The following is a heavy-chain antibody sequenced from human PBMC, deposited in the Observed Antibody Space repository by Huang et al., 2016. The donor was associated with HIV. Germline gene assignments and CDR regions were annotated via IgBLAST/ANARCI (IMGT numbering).Heavy chain of an antibody. D-gene: IGHD2-15*01. CDR1: GFLFTTFT. V-gene: IGHV3-21*01. CDR2: ISGRGSYI. CDR3: ARGGPVGYFNL. J-gene: IGHJ4*03. Sequence: EVQLEESGGALVKPGGSLRLSCAATGFLFTTFTMHWVRQAPGKGLEWVSSISGRGSYIDYADAVKGRYTISRDNTKKSLDLQMSSLSVDDTAFYFCARGGPVGYFNLWGHGTLVSVSS.